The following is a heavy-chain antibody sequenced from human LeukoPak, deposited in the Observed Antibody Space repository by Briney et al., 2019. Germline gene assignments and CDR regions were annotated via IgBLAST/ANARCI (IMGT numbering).Heavy chain of an antibody. CDR3: VRGPGPVRTVAGTSGWFDP. Sequence: ASVKVSCKASGYTFTSYAMHWVRQAPGQRLEWIGWINAGNGNTKYSQKFQGRVTITRDTSASTAYMELSSLRSEDTAVYYCVRGPGPVRTVAGTSGWFDPWGQGTLVTVSS. CDR1: GYTFTSYA. V-gene: IGHV1-3*01. J-gene: IGHJ5*02. CDR2: INAGNGNT. D-gene: IGHD6-19*01.